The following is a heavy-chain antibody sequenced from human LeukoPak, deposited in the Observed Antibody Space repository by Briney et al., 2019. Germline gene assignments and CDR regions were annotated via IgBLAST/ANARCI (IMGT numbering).Heavy chain of an antibody. CDR2: INRDGSIT. CDR1: GFTFSRYW. V-gene: IGHV3-74*01. Sequence: PGGSLRLSCAASGFTFSRYWMHWVRQAPGKGLVWVSRINRDGSITNYADSVKGRFTISRDNAKNTLYLQMNSLRGEDTAVYYCAKDGDSSDWMTLSYYYYMDVWGKGTTVTVSS. CDR3: AKDGDSSDWMTLSYYYYMDV. D-gene: IGHD6-19*01. J-gene: IGHJ6*03.